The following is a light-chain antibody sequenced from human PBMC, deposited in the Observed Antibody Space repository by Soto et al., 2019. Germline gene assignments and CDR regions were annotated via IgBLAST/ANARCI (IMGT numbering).Light chain of an antibody. J-gene: IGKJ2*01. Sequence: DIQMTQFPSTLSASIGDRVTITCRASQTVSSWLAWYQQKPGKAPKLLIYKASNLESGVPSRFSGSGSGTDFTRTISSLQPDDFATYYCQQYNPYSPYTFGQGTRLEIK. CDR3: QQYNPYSPYT. CDR2: KAS. CDR1: QTVSSW. V-gene: IGKV1-5*03.